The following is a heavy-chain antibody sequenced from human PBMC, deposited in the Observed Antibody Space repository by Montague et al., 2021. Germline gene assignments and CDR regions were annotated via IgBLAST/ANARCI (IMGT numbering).Heavy chain of an antibody. CDR2: IHYTGST. CDR3: AKWRRGDDSEDYHYYMDV. Sequence: SETLSLTCTVSGDSISSYYWTWIRHRPGKGLEWIGYIHYTGSTDYNPSLKNRVTISVDTSKQLFSLRLNSVTAADTAIYYCAKWRRGDDSEDYHYYMDVWGKGATVTVAS. V-gene: IGHV4-59*01. CDR1: GDSISSYY. J-gene: IGHJ6*03. D-gene: IGHD5-12*01.